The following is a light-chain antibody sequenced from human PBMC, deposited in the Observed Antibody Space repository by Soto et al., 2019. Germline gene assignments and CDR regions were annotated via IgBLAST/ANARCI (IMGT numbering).Light chain of an antibody. V-gene: IGKV1-27*01. J-gene: IGKJ1*01. CDR3: QKYNSAQWT. CDR2: VAS. CDR1: QGISNY. Sequence: DIQMTQSPSSLSASVGDRVTITCRASQGISNYLAWYQQQPGKVPKLLIYVASTLQSGVPSRFSCSGSGTVFTLTISSLQPEDVATYYCQKYNSAQWTFGQGTKVEIK.